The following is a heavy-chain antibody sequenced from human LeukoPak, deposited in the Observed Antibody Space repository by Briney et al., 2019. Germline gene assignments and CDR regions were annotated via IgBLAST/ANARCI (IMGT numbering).Heavy chain of an antibody. Sequence: SETLSLTCAVYGGSFSGYYWSWIRQPPGKGLEWIGVINHSGSTNYNPSLKSRVTISVDTSKNQFSLKLSSVTAADTAVYYCARKGQGIVVVPAAMAFDYWGQGTLVTVSS. CDR1: GGSFSGYY. CDR3: ARKGQGIVVVPAAMAFDY. V-gene: IGHV4-34*01. J-gene: IGHJ4*02. D-gene: IGHD2-2*01. CDR2: INHSGST.